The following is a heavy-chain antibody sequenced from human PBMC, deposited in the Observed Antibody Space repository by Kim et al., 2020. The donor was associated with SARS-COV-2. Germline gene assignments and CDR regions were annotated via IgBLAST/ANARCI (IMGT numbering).Heavy chain of an antibody. J-gene: IGHJ3*02. CDR2: INAGNGNT. D-gene: IGHD2-15*01. CDR3: ARDEGPCSGGSCYLPGVKAFDI. V-gene: IGHV1-3*01. Sequence: ASVKVSCKASGYTFTSYAMHWVRQAPGQRLEWMGWINAGNGNTKYSQKFQGRVTITRDTSASTAYMELSSLRSEDTAVYYCARDEGPCSGGSCYLPGVKAFDIWGQGTMVTVSS. CDR1: GYTFTSYA.